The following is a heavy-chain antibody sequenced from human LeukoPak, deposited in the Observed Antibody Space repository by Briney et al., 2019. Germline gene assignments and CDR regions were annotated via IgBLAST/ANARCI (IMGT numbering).Heavy chain of an antibody. CDR2: ISHDGNKK. CDR1: GFSLTSNG. D-gene: IGHD3-10*01. J-gene: IGHJ6*02. V-gene: IGHV3-30*03. Sequence: GGSLRLSCAASGFSLTSNGMHWVRQAPGKGLEWVAFISHDGNKKYYADSVKGRFTVSRDSSKSTLFLQMDSLRRDDTAVYYCARDIRVRYMPTVRAVVYYQYHAVDVWGQGTTVTVYS. CDR3: ARDIRVRYMPTVRAVVYYQYHAVDV.